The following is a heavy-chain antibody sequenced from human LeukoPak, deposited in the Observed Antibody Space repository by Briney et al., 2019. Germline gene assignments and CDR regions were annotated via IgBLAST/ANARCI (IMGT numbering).Heavy chain of an antibody. CDR1: GFTFSSYS. CDR2: ISSSSSTI. CDR3: AREAGSYPFDY. D-gene: IGHD3-16*02. Sequence: GGSLRLSCAASGFTFSSYSMNWVRQAPGKGLEWVSYISSSSSTIYYADSVKGRFTISRDNAKNSLYLQMNSLRAEDTAVYYCAREAGSYPFDYWGQGTLVTVSS. J-gene: IGHJ4*02. V-gene: IGHV3-48*01.